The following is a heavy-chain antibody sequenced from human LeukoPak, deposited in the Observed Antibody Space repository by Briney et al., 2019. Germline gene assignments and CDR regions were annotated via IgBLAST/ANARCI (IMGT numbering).Heavy chain of an antibody. CDR2: ISGSYGTT. CDR3: AKGNIAELPAAPYY. J-gene: IGHJ4*02. Sequence: GGSLRLSCAASGFTFSSYAMSWLRQAPGKGLEWVSSISGSYGTTYYADSVKGRFTISRDNSKNTLYLQMNSLRAEDTTLYYCAKGNIAELPAAPYYWGQGTLVTVSS. D-gene: IGHD2-2*01. V-gene: IGHV3-23*01. CDR1: GFTFSSYA.